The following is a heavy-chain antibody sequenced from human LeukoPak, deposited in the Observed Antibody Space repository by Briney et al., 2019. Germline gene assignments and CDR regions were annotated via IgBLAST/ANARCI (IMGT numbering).Heavy chain of an antibody. Sequence: ASVKVSCKASGYTFTGYYMHWVRQAPGQGLEWMGWINPNSGGTNYAQKFQGRVTMTRDTSISTAYMELSRLRSDDTAVYYCARVYCSSTSCYALDYWGQGTLVTVSS. CDR3: ARVYCSSTSCYALDY. J-gene: IGHJ4*02. V-gene: IGHV1-2*02. CDR2: INPNSGGT. CDR1: GYTFTGYY. D-gene: IGHD2-2*01.